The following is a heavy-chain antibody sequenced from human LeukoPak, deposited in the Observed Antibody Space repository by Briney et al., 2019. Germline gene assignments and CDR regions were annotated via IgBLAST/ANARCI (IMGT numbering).Heavy chain of an antibody. D-gene: IGHD3-22*01. Sequence: GDSVKVACKASGYTFTNYAMNWVRQAPGQGLEWMGWINTNTGNPTYAQGFTGRFVFSLDTSVSTAYLQISSLKAEDTAVYYCARDPNHYYDSSGYYGDCWGQGTLVTVSS. CDR3: ARDPNHYYDSSGYYGDC. J-gene: IGHJ4*02. CDR1: GYTFTNYA. CDR2: INTNTGNP. V-gene: IGHV7-4-1*02.